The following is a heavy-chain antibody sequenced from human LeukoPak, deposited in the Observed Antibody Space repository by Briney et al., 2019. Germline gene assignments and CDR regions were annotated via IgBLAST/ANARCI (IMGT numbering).Heavy chain of an antibody. D-gene: IGHD6-13*01. CDR2: ISGSGGT. CDR3: AKARRGSSWNDAFDI. Sequence: GGSLRLSCAASGFTFSGYAMSWVRHAPGKGLEWVSGISGSGGTYYADSVKGRFAISRDDSKNTLCLQMNSLRAEDTAVYYCAKARRGSSWNDAFDIWGQGTMVTVSS. CDR1: GFTFSGYA. V-gene: IGHV3-23*01. J-gene: IGHJ3*02.